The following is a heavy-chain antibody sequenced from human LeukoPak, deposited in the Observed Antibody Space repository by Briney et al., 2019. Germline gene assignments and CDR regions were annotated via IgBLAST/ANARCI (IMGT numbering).Heavy chain of an antibody. Sequence: SETLSLTCAVYGGSFSGYYWSWIRQPPGKGQEWIGEINHSGSTNYNPSLKSRVTISVDTSKNQFSLKLSSVTAADTAVYYCARGRTDIVVVVAAPALDYWGQGTLVTVSS. J-gene: IGHJ4*02. D-gene: IGHD2-15*01. CDR2: INHSGST. V-gene: IGHV4-34*01. CDR3: ARGRTDIVVVVAAPALDY. CDR1: GGSFSGYY.